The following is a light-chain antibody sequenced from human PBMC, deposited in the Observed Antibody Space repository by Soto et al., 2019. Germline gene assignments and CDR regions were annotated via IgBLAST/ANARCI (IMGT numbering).Light chain of an antibody. V-gene: IGKV1-39*01. CDR2: AAS. J-gene: IGKJ5*01. CDR1: QSSNRY. Sequence: IQMSQSRCSLYASVVDRVTITCRASQSSNRYLKCYQQQPERPPKLLFDAASSLQSGVSTIFSGSGSATDFILTISSLQPEDFATYCCQQSYSTPRDFGQGTRLEIK. CDR3: QQSYSTPRD.